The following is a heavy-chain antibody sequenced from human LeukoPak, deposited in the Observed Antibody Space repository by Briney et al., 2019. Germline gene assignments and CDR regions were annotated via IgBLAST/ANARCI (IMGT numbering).Heavy chain of an antibody. J-gene: IGHJ4*02. D-gene: IGHD3-9*01. Sequence: SETLSLTCTVSGYSISSGYYWGWIRQPPGKGLEWIGSIYHSGSTYYNPSLKSRVTISVDTSKNQFSLKLSSVTAADTAVYYCAIRETGYFPRGFDYWGQGTLVTVSS. CDR3: AIRETGYFPRGFDY. CDR2: IYHSGST. CDR1: GYSISSGYY. V-gene: IGHV4-38-2*02.